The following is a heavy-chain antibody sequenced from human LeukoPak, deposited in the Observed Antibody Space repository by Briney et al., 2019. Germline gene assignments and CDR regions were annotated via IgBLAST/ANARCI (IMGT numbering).Heavy chain of an antibody. Sequence: ASVKVSCKASGYTFTGYYMHWVRQAPGQGLEWMGWINPNSGGTNYAQKFQGRVTMTRDTSISTAYMELSRLRSDDTAVYYRAYHQPGGYCSSTSCSPFDPWGQGTLVTVSS. D-gene: IGHD2-2*01. CDR1: GYTFTGYY. CDR3: AYHQPGGYCSSTSCSPFDP. V-gene: IGHV1-2*02. CDR2: INPNSGGT. J-gene: IGHJ5*02.